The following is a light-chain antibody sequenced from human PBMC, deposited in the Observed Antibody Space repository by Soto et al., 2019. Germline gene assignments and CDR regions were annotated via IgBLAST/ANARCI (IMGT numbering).Light chain of an antibody. CDR1: SSDVGGYIY. Sequence: QSALTQPASVSGSPGQSITISCTGTSSDVGGYIYVSWYQQHPGKAPKFMIYDVSNRPSGVSDRFSGSKSGNTASRTISGLQPEDEADYYRSSFTSISTVVFGGGTKLTVL. V-gene: IGLV2-14*03. J-gene: IGLJ2*01. CDR2: DVS. CDR3: SSFTSISTVV.